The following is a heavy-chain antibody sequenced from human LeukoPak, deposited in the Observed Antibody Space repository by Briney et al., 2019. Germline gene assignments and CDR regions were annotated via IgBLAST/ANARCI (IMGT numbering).Heavy chain of an antibody. D-gene: IGHD3-3*01. Sequence: ASVKVSCKASGYTFTSYAMHWVRQAPGQRLECMGWINTGNGNTRYSQRFQGRVTITRDTSASTVYMEVTSLRSEDTAVYYCARGIWSRTVSSYYFDYWGQGTLVTVSS. CDR3: ARGIWSRTVSSYYFDY. J-gene: IGHJ4*02. V-gene: IGHV1-3*04. CDR1: GYTFTSYA. CDR2: INTGNGNT.